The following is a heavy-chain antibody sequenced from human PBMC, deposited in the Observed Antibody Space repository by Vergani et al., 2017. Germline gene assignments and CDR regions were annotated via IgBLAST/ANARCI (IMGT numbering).Heavy chain of an antibody. Sequence: EVHLVQSGGGLAQPGGSLKLSCAASGFTFSSYSMIWVRQAPGKGLEWVSTINIGGRTSYADSVKGRLTLTRDDSKNTLHLQMNSLRPEDTAVYYCARGMTTETTDLDGFDIWGQGTMVSVSS. CDR2: INIGGRT. V-gene: IGHV3-66*02. CDR3: ARGMTTETTDLDGFDI. CDR1: GFTFSSYS. J-gene: IGHJ3*02. D-gene: IGHD4-17*01.